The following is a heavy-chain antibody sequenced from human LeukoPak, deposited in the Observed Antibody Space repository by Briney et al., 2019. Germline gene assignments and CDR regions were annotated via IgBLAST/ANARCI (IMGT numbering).Heavy chain of an antibody. J-gene: IGHJ4*02. CDR1: GASISISNW. D-gene: IGHD3-3*01. Sequence: SETLSLTCAVSGASISISNWWGWVRQPPGKGLEWIGEFFHTGITNYNPSLKNRVTISVDKSKNQFSLTLSSVTAADTAVYYCAGVDGNNVFGVVGHFWGQGALVIVSS. V-gene: IGHV4-4*02. CDR2: FFHTGIT. CDR3: AGVDGNNVFGVVGHF.